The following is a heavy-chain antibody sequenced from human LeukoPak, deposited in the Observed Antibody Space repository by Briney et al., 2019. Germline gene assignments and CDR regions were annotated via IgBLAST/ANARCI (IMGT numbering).Heavy chain of an antibody. V-gene: IGHV4-61*02. CDR1: GGSISSSSYY. CDR2: IYTSGST. J-gene: IGHJ4*02. CDR3: ARDGYSSSWYYFDY. D-gene: IGHD6-13*01. Sequence: SETLSLTCTVSGGSISSSSYYWGWIRQPAGKGLEWIGRIYTSGSTNYNPSLKSRVTMSVDTSKNQFSLKLSSVTAADTAVYYCARDGYSSSWYYFDYWGQGTLVTVSS.